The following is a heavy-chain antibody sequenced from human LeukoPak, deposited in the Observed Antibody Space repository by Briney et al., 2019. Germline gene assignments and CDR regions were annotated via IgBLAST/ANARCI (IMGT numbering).Heavy chain of an antibody. D-gene: IGHD6-13*01. J-gene: IGHJ5*02. CDR2: IYYSGST. V-gene: IGHV4-61*01. Sequence: SETLSLTCTVSGGSVSSGSYYWSWIRQPPGKGLEWIGYIYYSGSTNYNPSLKSRVTISVDTSKNQFSLKLSSVTAADTAVYYCARDRGAAAGNWFDPWGQGTLVTVSS. CDR1: GGSVSSGSYY. CDR3: ARDRGAAAGNWFDP.